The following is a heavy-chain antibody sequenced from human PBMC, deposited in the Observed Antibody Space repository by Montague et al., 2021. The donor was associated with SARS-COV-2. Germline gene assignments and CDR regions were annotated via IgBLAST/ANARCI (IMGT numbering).Heavy chain of an antibody. CDR1: GFTVSSNH. CDR2: IYSGGTT. V-gene: IGHV3-66*01. D-gene: IGHD2-2*01. CDR3: ARALSFSNWFDP. Sequence: SLRLSCAASGFTVSSNHMSWVRQAPGKELEWVSVIYSGGTTYYADSVKGRFTISRDNSKNTLYLQMNSLRAEDTAVYYCARALSFSNWFDPWGQGTLVTVSS. J-gene: IGHJ5*02.